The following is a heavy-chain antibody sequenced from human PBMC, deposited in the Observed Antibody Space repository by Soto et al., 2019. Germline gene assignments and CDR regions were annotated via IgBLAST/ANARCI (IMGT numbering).Heavy chain of an antibody. J-gene: IGHJ6*02. V-gene: IGHV1-69*12. D-gene: IGHD3-22*01. CDR2: IIPMLDSA. CDR1: GCTFDNYA. Sequence: QVQLVQSGAEVKKTGASVKVSCKASGCTFDNYAITWVRQAPGQGLEWMGGIIPMLDSANYAEKFQDRVTITADENTSTVDMEASSLRSEDTAMYYCARTYHYDSGDTTYFYYGMDVWGQGTTVTVSS. CDR3: ARTYHYDSGDTTYFYYGMDV.